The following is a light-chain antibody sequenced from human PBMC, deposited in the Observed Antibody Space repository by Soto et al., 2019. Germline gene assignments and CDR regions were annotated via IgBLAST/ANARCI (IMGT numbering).Light chain of an antibody. CDR3: SSYTTSSTLVV. J-gene: IGLJ1*01. Sequence: QSALTQPASVSGSPGQSITISCTGTSSDVGGYNYVSWYQQHPGKAPKVMIYEVSNRPPGVSNRFSGSKSGNTASLTISGLLPDDEADYYCSSYTTSSTLVVFGTGTKVTVL. CDR1: SSDVGGYNY. V-gene: IGLV2-14*01. CDR2: EVS.